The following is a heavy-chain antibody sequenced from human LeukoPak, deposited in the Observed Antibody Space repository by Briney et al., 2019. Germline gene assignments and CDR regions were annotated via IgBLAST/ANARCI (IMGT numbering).Heavy chain of an antibody. J-gene: IGHJ4*02. CDR3: TTPAGFHLVY. Sequence: GGPLRLSCAASGFTFSNAWMSWVRQAPGKGLEWVGRIKTKTDGGTTDYAAPVKGRFTISRDDSKTTLYLQMNSLKTEDTAVYYCTTPAGFHLVYWGQGTLVTVSS. CDR1: GFTFSNAW. V-gene: IGHV3-15*01. D-gene: IGHD2-15*01. CDR2: IKTKTDGGTT.